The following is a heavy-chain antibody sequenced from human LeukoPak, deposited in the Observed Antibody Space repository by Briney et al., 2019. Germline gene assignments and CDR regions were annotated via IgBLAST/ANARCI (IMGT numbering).Heavy chain of an antibody. CDR3: ASGSGGYFDS. Sequence: KPSETLSLTCTVSGGSISNYHWNWIRQTPGKGLEWIGYIYYRGSPNYNPSLKSRVTISVDTSKNQFSLKLSSVTAADSAFYYCASGSGGYFDSWGQGSLVTVSP. V-gene: IGHV4-59*01. J-gene: IGHJ4*02. D-gene: IGHD2-8*02. CDR2: IYYRGSP. CDR1: GGSISNYH.